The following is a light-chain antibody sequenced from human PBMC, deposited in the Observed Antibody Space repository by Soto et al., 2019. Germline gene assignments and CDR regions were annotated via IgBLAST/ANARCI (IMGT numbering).Light chain of an antibody. J-gene: IGLJ2*01. CDR2: EVS. CDR3: SSYTISSTLL. V-gene: IGLV2-18*02. CDR1: SSDVGTYNR. Sequence: QSALTQPPSVSGSPGQSVTISCTGTSSDVGTYNRVSWYQQPPGTAPKLMIYEVSNRPSGVPDRFSGSKSGNTASLTISGLQAEDEADYYCSSYTISSTLLFGGGTKLTVL.